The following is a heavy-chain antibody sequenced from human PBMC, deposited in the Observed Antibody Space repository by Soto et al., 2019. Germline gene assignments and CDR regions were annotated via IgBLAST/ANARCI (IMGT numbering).Heavy chain of an antibody. CDR2: ISGSATTT. V-gene: IGHV3-23*01. CDR1: GFTFSSYA. CDR3: AKVPKRGMDY. D-gene: IGHD3-10*01. J-gene: IGHJ4*02. Sequence: GGSLRLSCAASGFTFSSYAMSWVRQAPGKGLEWVSAISGSATTTYYADSVKGRFTISRDNSKNTLYLQMNRLRAEDTAIYFCAKVPKRGMDYGGQGTRVTVSA.